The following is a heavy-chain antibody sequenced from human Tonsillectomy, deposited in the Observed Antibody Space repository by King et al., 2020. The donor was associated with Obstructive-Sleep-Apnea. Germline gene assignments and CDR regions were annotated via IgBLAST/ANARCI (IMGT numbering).Heavy chain of an antibody. V-gene: IGHV3-66*01. D-gene: IGHD3-3*01. CDR2: IYSGGST. CDR3: ATGYDFWSGYYCLGY. J-gene: IGHJ4*02. CDR1: GFTVRSNY. Sequence: VQLVESGGGLVQPGGSLRLSCAASGFTVRSNYMTWVRQAPGKGLEWVSVIYSGGSTDYADSVKGRFTISRDNSKNTLYLQMNSLRAEDTAVYYCATGYDFWSGYYCLGYWGQGTLVIVSS.